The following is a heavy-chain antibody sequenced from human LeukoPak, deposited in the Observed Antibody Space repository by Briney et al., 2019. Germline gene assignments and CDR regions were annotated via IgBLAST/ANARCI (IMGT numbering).Heavy chain of an antibody. CDR1: GFTFSSYG. Sequence: GRSLGLSCAASGFTFSSYGMHWVRQAPGKGLEWVAVISYDGSNKYYADSVKGRFTISRDNSKNTLYLQMNSLRAEDTAVYYCAKDRTDDYDVNLDYWGQGTLVTVSS. J-gene: IGHJ4*02. D-gene: IGHD5-12*01. CDR3: AKDRTDDYDVNLDY. V-gene: IGHV3-30*18. CDR2: ISYDGSNK.